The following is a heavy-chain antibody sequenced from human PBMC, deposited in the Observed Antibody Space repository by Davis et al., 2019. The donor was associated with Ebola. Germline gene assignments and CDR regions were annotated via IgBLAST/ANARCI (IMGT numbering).Heavy chain of an antibody. CDR1: GGAVSSSF. D-gene: IGHD3-16*02. CDR2: IYYTGST. V-gene: IGHV4-59*08. Sequence: SETLSLTCTVSGGAVSSSFRSWIRQPPGRGLEWIGYIYYTGSTNHNPSLKGRVTMSVDTSKNQFSLKLTSVTAADTAVYYCARVAVYVWGSYRYAVIDYWGQGTLVTVSS. CDR3: ARVAVYVWGSYRYAVIDY. J-gene: IGHJ4*02.